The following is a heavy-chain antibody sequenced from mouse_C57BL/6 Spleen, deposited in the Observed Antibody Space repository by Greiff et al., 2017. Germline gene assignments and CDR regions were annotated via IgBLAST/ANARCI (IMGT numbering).Heavy chain of an antibody. CDR3: AKRSDGGSFYYYAMDY. V-gene: IGHV1-82*01. D-gene: IGHD1-1*01. J-gene: IGHJ4*01. CDR1: GYAFSSSW. CDR2: IYPGDGDT. Sequence: VKLMESGPELVKPGASVKISCKASGYAFSSSWMNWVKQRPGKGLEWIGRIYPGDGDTNYNGKFKGKATLTADKSSSTAYMQLSSLTSEDSAVYFCAKRSDGGSFYYYAMDYWGQGTSVTVSS.